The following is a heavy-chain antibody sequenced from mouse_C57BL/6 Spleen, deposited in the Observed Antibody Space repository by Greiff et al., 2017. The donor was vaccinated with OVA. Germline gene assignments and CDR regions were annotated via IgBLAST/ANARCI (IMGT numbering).Heavy chain of an antibody. J-gene: IGHJ3*01. CDR2: ISSGSSTI. Sequence: EVQGVESGGGLVKPGGSLKLSCAASGFTFSDYGMHWVRQAPEKGLEWVAYISSGSSTIYYADTVKGRFTISRDNAKNTLFLQMTSLRSEDTAMYYCAKGDKDYGFAYWGQGTLVTVSA. V-gene: IGHV5-17*01. D-gene: IGHD2-4*01. CDR3: AKGDKDYGFAY. CDR1: GFTFSDYG.